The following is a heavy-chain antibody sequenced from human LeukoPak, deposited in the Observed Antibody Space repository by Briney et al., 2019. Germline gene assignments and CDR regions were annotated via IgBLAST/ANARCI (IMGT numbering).Heavy chain of an antibody. CDR3: ARDRSSGWYGDYFDY. Sequence: SETLSLNCTVSGGSISSYYWSWIRQLPGKGLDLIGYIYYSGSTNYNPSLKSRVTISVDTSKNQFSLKLSSVTAADTAVYYCARDRSSGWYGDYFDYWGQGTLVTVSS. D-gene: IGHD6-19*01. CDR2: IYYSGST. V-gene: IGHV4-59*01. J-gene: IGHJ4*02. CDR1: GGSISSYY.